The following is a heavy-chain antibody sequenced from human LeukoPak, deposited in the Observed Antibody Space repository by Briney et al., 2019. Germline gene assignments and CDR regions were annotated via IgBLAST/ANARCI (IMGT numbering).Heavy chain of an antibody. CDR3: ARLDGYSSGWATNYFDY. CDR2: INHSGST. CDR1: GGSFSDYY. V-gene: IGHV4-34*01. J-gene: IGHJ4*02. Sequence: SETLSLTCAVYGGSFSDYYWSWIRQPPGKGLELIGEINHSGSTNYNPSLKSRVTISVDTSKNQFSLKLSSVTAADTAVYYCARLDGYSSGWATNYFDYWGQGTLVTVSS. D-gene: IGHD6-19*01.